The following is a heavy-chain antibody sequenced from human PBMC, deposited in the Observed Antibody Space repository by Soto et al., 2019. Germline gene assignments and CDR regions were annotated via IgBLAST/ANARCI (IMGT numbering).Heavy chain of an antibody. CDR2: IWYDGSNK. CDR1: GFTFSSYG. CDR3: AKRPFRDYVYYYYYGMDV. J-gene: IGHJ6*02. D-gene: IGHD4-17*01. Sequence: GGSLRLSCAASGFTFSSYGMHWVRQAPGKGLEWVAVIWYDGSNKYYADSVKGRFTISRDNSKNTLYLQMNSLRAEDTAVYYCAKRPFRDYVYYYYYGMDVWGQGTTVTVSS. V-gene: IGHV3-30*02.